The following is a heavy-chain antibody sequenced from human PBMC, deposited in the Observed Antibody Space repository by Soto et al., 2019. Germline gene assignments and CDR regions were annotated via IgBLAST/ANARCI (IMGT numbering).Heavy chain of an antibody. CDR2: ISAYNGNT. J-gene: IGHJ1*01. Sequence: QVQLVQSGAEVKKPGASVKVSCKASGYTFSSYGINWVRQAPGQGLEWMGWISAYNGNTNYAQKLQGRVTMTTDTSKSAAYMVLRSLRSDDAAVYYCERRTTVETGSYWGQGTLVTVSS. V-gene: IGHV1-18*01. CDR1: GYTFSSYG. D-gene: IGHD4-17*01. CDR3: ERRTTVETGSY.